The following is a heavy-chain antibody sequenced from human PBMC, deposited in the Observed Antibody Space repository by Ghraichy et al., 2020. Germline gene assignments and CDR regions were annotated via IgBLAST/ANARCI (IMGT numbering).Heavy chain of an antibody. V-gene: IGHV3-23*01. CDR3: AKLDTMIVVVMGVWGAFDI. D-gene: IGHD3-22*01. J-gene: IGHJ3*02. CDR1: GFTFSSYA. CDR2: ISGSGGST. Sequence: GESLNISCAASGFTFSSYAMSWVRQAPGKGLEWVSAISGSGGSTYYADSVKGRFTISRDNSKNTLYLQMNSLRAEDTAVYYCAKLDTMIVVVMGVWGAFDIWGQGTMVTVSS.